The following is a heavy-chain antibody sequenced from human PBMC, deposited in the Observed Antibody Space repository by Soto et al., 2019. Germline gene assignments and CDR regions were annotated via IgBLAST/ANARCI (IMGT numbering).Heavy chain of an antibody. Sequence: SQTHALTRATSAHGVPSNRAAWNWIRQSPSRGLEWLGRTYYRSKWYNDYAVSVKSRITINPDTSKNQFSLQLNSVTREDTAVYYCASSLYYDFWSGYYPFDYYYGMDVWGQGTTVTVSS. D-gene: IGHD3-3*01. CDR2: TYYRSKWYN. CDR1: AHGVPSNRAA. CDR3: ASSLYYDFWSGYYPFDYYYGMDV. V-gene: IGHV6-1*01. J-gene: IGHJ6*02.